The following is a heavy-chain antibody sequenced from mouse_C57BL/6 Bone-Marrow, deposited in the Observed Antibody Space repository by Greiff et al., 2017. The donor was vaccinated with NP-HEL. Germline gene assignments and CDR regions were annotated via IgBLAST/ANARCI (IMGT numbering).Heavy chain of an antibody. CDR1: GFNIKDDY. Sequence: VQLQQSGAELVRPGASVKLSCTVSGFNIKDDYMHWVKQRPEQGLEWIGWIDPENGDTESASKFQGKATITADTSSNTAYLQLSSLTSEGTAVYYCATGGSSPYAMDYWGQGTAVTVSS. J-gene: IGHJ4*01. CDR2: IDPENGDT. V-gene: IGHV14-4*01. CDR3: ATGGSSPYAMDY. D-gene: IGHD1-1*01.